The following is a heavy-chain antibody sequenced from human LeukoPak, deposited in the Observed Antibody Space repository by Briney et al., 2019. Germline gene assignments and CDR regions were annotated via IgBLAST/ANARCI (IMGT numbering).Heavy chain of an antibody. Sequence: PGGSLRLSCAASGFTFDDYGMSWVRQAPGKGLEWVSGINWNGGSTDYADSVKGRFTISRDNAKNSLYLQMNSLRAEDTAVYYCARSPGGGRYYYDSSGYRFDYWGQGTLVTVSS. J-gene: IGHJ4*02. CDR1: GFTFDDYG. V-gene: IGHV3-20*04. D-gene: IGHD3-22*01. CDR2: INWNGGST. CDR3: ARSPGGGRYYYDSSGYRFDY.